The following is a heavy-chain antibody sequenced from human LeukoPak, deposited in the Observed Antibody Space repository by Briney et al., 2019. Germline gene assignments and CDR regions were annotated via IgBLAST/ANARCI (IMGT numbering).Heavy chain of an antibody. D-gene: IGHD6-19*01. CDR3: ASTRGGVAVSGRGAFDI. CDR1: GASISSYY. CDR2: IHPSGST. Sequence: SETLSLTCGVSGASISSYYWSWIRQSPRKGLECIGYIHPSGSTDYHPSLRGRVTISADTSQSQFSLSLTSVTAADTAVYFCASTRGGVAVSGRGAFDIWGQGKVVTVSP. J-gene: IGHJ3*02. V-gene: IGHV4-4*09.